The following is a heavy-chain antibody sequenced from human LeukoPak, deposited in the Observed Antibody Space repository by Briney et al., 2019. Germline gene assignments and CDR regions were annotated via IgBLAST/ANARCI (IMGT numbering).Heavy chain of an antibody. Sequence: PSETLSLTCTVSGGSISSYYWSWIRQPAGKGLEWIGRIYSSGSSNYNPSLKGRVTMSVDTSKNQFSLKLTSVTAADTAVYYCAKETDYSHPNYFDPWGQGTLVTVSS. CDR1: GGSISSYY. D-gene: IGHD5-12*01. J-gene: IGHJ5*02. CDR2: IYSSGSS. CDR3: AKETDYSHPNYFDP. V-gene: IGHV4-4*07.